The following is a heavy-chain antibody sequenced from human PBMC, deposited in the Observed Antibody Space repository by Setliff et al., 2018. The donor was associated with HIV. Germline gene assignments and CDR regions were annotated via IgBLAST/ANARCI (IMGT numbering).Heavy chain of an antibody. Sequence: LSLTCTVSGGSISSHYWSWIRQPPGKGLEWIGHIYTSGSTNYNPSLKSRVTMSVGTSKNQFSLKLSSVTAADTAVYYCARGLVVVTDSDYDTNYYYYYYMDVWGKGTTVTVSS. D-gene: IGHD5-12*01. V-gene: IGHV4-4*08. CDR2: IYTSGST. J-gene: IGHJ6*03. CDR3: ARGLVVVTDSDYDTNYYYYYYMDV. CDR1: GGSISSHY.